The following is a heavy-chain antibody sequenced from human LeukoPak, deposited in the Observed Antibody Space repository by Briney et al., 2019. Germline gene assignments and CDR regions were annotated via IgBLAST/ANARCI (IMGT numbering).Heavy chain of an antibody. V-gene: IGHV3-49*03. CDR3: TRCDYDYVWGSYRGAPLPYYFDY. Sequence: GGSLRLSCTASGLTFGDYAMSWFRQAPGKGLEWVGFIRSKAYGGTTEYAASVKGRFTISRDDSKSIAYLQMNSLKTEDTAVYYCTRCDYDYVWGSYRGAPLPYYFDYWGQGTLVTVSS. CDR1: GLTFGDYA. J-gene: IGHJ4*02. CDR2: IRSKAYGGTT. D-gene: IGHD3-16*02.